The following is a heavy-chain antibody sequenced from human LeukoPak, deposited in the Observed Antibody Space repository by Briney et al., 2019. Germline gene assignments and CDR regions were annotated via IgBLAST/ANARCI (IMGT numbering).Heavy chain of an antibody. CDR3: ARASYCNGGSCHLTY. Sequence: GGSLRLSCAASGFTFSSYGVHWVRQAPGKGLEWVAVISYDGSNKYYADSVKGRFTISRDNSKNTLYLQMNSLRAEDTAVYYCARASYCNGGSCHLTYWGQGVLVTVSS. CDR1: GFTFSSYG. J-gene: IGHJ4*02. V-gene: IGHV3-30*03. D-gene: IGHD2-15*01. CDR2: ISYDGSNK.